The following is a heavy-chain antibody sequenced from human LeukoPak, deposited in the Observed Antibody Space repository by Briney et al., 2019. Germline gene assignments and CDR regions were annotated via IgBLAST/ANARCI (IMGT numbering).Heavy chain of an antibody. Sequence: GGSLRLSCAASGFTFSSYWMSWVRQAPGKGLEWVANIKQDGSEKYYVDPVKGRFTISRDNAENSLYLQMNSLRAEDTAVYYCARGYCSSTSCYDRWKSFDYWGQGTLVTVSS. CDR2: IKQDGSEK. CDR3: ARGYCSSTSCYDRWKSFDY. V-gene: IGHV3-7*03. D-gene: IGHD2-2*01. J-gene: IGHJ4*02. CDR1: GFTFSSYW.